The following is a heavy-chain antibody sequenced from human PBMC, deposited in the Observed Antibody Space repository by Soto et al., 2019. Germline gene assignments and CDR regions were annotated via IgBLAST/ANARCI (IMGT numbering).Heavy chain of an antibody. V-gene: IGHV1-69*02. CDR2: IIPILGIA. CDR1: GGTFSSYT. D-gene: IGHD5-12*01. Sequence: QVQLVQSGAEVKKPGSSVKVSCKASGGTFSSYTISWVRQAPGQGLEWMGRIIPILGIANYAQKFQGRVTIXXDXSMXTAYMELSSLRSEDMAVDYCARTAGATMKGHWFDPWGQGTLVTVSS. J-gene: IGHJ5*02. CDR3: ARTAGATMKGHWFDP.